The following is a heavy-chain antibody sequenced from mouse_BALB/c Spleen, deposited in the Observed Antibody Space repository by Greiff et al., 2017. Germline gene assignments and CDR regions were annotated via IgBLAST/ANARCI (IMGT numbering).Heavy chain of an antibody. CDR3: ASQQLGLRNYYAMDY. CDR1: GFAFSSYD. V-gene: IGHV5-12-1*01. J-gene: IGHJ4*01. Sequence: DVMLVESGGGLVKPGGSLKLSCAASGFAFSSYDMSWVRQTPEKRLEWVAYISSGGGSTYYPDTVKGRFTISRDNAKNTLYLQMSSLKSEDTAMYYCASQQLGLRNYYAMDYWGQGTSVTVSS. D-gene: IGHD3-1*01. CDR2: ISSGGGST.